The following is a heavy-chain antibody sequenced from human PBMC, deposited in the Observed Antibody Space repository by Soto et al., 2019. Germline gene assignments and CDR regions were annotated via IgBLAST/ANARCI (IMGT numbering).Heavy chain of an antibody. V-gene: IGHV1-18*01. CDR1: GYTFINYG. Sequence: QVQLVQSGAEVKKPGASVKVSCKASGYTFINYGISWVRQRPGQGLEWMGWISGYNGNTHYEEKVQDRIKMTTDTSTSTTDLEPRSLRSDDTAVYFCARDPGFGFGYSYAFAMDVWGQGTTVTVSS. CDR2: ISGYNGNT. D-gene: IGHD5-18*01. J-gene: IGHJ6*02. CDR3: ARDPGFGFGYSYAFAMDV.